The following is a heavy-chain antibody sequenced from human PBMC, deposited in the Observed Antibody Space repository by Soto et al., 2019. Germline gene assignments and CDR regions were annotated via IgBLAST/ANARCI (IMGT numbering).Heavy chain of an antibody. CDR1: VGSFNIHA. V-gene: IGHV1-69*13. CDR3: AKTKGAKYILNGMEV. Sequence: SVXVSFKSSVGSFNIHAFIFVLQAPGQGLEWLGGIIPIFISANYAQKFQGRVTITADESSSTIYMELSSLTPEDTAIYYCAKTKGAKYILNGMEVWGQGPTV. J-gene: IGHJ6*01. CDR2: IIPIFISA. D-gene: IGHD2-21*01.